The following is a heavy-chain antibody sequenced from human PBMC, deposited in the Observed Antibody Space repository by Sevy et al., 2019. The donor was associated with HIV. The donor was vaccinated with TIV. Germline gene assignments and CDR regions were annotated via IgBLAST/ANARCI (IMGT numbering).Heavy chain of an antibody. V-gene: IGHV3-43*01. Sequence: GGSLRLSCAASGFTFDDYTMHWVRQVPGKGLEWVSLISWDGGSTYYADSVKGRFTISRDNSKNSLYLQMNSLRTEDTALYYCAKDGGGSYTYYYYMDVWGKGTTVTVSS. CDR3: AKDGGGSYTYYYYMDV. D-gene: IGHD1-26*01. CDR2: ISWDGGST. CDR1: GFTFDDYT. J-gene: IGHJ6*03.